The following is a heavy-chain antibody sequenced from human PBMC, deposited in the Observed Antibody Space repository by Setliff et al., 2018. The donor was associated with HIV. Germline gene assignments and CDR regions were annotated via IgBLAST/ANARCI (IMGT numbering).Heavy chain of an antibody. CDR1: GGSFSDHY. J-gene: IGHJ4*02. D-gene: IGHD3-3*01. CDR2: INHSGIS. CDR3: ARGGGFWGGQLDY. Sequence: TSETLSLTCAVYGGSFSDHYWSWIRQPPGTGLEWIGEINHSGISNFNPSLKSRVSIPIDTPRSQFALKLSSVTAADTAVYYCARGGGFWGGQLDYWGQGTLVTVSS. V-gene: IGHV4-34*01.